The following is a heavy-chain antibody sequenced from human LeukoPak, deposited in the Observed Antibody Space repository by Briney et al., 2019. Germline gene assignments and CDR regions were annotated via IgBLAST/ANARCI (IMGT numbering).Heavy chain of an antibody. J-gene: IGHJ4*02. V-gene: IGHV4-39*01. D-gene: IGHD5-12*01. CDR2: ISYSGSA. CDR1: GGSITKRDNY. Sequence: SGTLSLTCTVSGGSITKRDNYWGWIRRPPGKGLEWIGIISYSGSAYYNPSLRSRVTISLDTSKNQFSLRLSSLTAADTAVYYCARVRFAGYDYDYWGQGTLVTVSS. CDR3: ARVRFAGYDYDY.